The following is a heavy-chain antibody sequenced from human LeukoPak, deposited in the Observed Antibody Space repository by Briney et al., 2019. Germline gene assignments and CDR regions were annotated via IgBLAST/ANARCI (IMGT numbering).Heavy chain of an antibody. Sequence: GASVKVSCKASGYTFTSYDINWVRQATGQGLERMGWMNPNSGNTGYAQKFQGRVTMTRNTSISTAYMELSSLRSEDTAVYYCARRRSSSSYYYYYMDVWGKGTTVTVSS. J-gene: IGHJ6*03. CDR2: MNPNSGNT. CDR1: GYTFTSYD. D-gene: IGHD6-13*01. CDR3: ARRRSSSSYYYYYMDV. V-gene: IGHV1-8*01.